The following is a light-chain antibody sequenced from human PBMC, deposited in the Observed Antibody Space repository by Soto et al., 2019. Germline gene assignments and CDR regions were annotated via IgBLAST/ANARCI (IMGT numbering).Light chain of an antibody. CDR3: QQYNSHPWT. J-gene: IGKJ1*01. V-gene: IGKV1-5*03. CDR1: QTISSW. CDR2: KAS. Sequence: QITQTHSTLVGSVEDRGPNTCRASQTISSWLAWYQQKPGKAPKLLIYKASLLETGVPSRFSGSGSGTEFTLTISSLQTDDFGTYYCQQYNSHPWTFGQRSKVDI.